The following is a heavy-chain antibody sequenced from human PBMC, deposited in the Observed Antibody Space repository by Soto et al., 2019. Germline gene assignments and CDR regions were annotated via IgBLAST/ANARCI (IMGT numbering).Heavy chain of an antibody. J-gene: IGHJ6*02. V-gene: IGHV1-18*01. CDR3: AIITILGVVIPFASHKYYYSMYV. Sequence: SSVKVSCKASGYTFTSYGIRWVRQAPGQGLEWMGWISAYNGNTNYAQKLQGRVTMTTDTSTSTAYMELRSLRSEDTAVYYCAIITILGVVIPFASHKYYYSMYVWG. CDR2: ISAYNGNT. CDR1: GYTFTSYG. D-gene: IGHD3-3*01.